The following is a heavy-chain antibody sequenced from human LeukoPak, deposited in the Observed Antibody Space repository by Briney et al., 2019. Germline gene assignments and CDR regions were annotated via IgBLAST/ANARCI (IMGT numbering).Heavy chain of an antibody. V-gene: IGHV4-4*07. CDR2: IYTSGST. CDR1: GGSISTYY. D-gene: IGHD3-22*01. J-gene: IGHJ3*02. Sequence: PSVTLSLTCTVSGGSISTYYWSWIRQPAGKGLEWIGRIYTSGSTNYNPSLKSRVTMSVDTSKIQFSLKLSSVTAADTAIYFCARDRNYDHAFDIWGQGTMVTVSS. CDR3: ARDRNYDHAFDI.